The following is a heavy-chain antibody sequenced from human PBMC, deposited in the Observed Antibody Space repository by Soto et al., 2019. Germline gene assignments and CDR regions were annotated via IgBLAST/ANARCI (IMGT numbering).Heavy chain of an antibody. CDR2: IYWNEDK. V-gene: IGHV2-5*01. J-gene: IGHJ4*02. CDR1: AFSLSTNGVV. D-gene: IGHD2-8*01. CDR3: VHTVMVHTITGAHYSDY. Sequence: SGPTLVNPTQTLTLTCTFSAFSLSTNGVVVGWILQPPGKPLECLAVIYWNEDKRYSRSLKSSLSITTDTSKNKVVLTMTTMETVDTATYYCVHTVMVHTITGAHYSDYWCPGILVPVS.